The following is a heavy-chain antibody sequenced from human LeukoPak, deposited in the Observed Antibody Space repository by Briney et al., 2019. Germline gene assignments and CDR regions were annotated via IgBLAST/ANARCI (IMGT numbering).Heavy chain of an antibody. CDR2: VYCSGST. D-gene: IGHD3-16*01. J-gene: IGHJ6*03. Sequence: PSEALSLTCTGSGGSISSSSYCWGWLRQPPGTGLEGMGSVYCSGSTYYNASLKSRVTISVDTSKNQFSLKLSSVTAADTAVYYCARISYAYAYMDVWAKGTTVTVSS. CDR1: GGSISSSSYC. CDR3: ARISYAYAYMDV. V-gene: IGHV4-39*01.